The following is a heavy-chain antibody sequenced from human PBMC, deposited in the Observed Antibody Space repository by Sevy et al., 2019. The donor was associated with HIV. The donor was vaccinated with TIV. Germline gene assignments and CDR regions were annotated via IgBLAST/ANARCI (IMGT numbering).Heavy chain of an antibody. CDR2: ISSASSYI. Sequence: GGSLRLSCAASGFTFNSYFMNWVRQTPGKGLEWVSSISSASSYIFYAASVKGRFTISRDNAHNSLYLEMNGLRAEDMAIYYCARGDYYGSLYYFDHWGQGILVTVSS. J-gene: IGHJ4*02. CDR1: GFTFNSYF. CDR3: ARGDYYGSLYYFDH. V-gene: IGHV3-21*06. D-gene: IGHD3-10*01.